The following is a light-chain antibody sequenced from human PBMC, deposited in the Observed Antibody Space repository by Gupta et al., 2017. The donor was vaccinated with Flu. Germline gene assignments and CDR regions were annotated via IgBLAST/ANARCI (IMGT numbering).Light chain of an antibody. CDR1: QSLLFGLNNKNY. CDR3: QQYYTFPNT. J-gene: IGKJ2*01. CDR2: WAS. Sequence: DVVLTQSPDSLAVSLGERATINCKSSQSLLFGLNNKNYLAWYRQKSGQPPRLLISWASSRDSGVPDRFGGSGSGTDFTLTISSLQAEDVAIYYCQQYYTFPNTFGQGTKLEIK. V-gene: IGKV4-1*01.